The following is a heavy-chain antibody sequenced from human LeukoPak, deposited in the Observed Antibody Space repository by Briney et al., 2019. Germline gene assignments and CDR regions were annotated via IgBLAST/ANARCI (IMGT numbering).Heavy chain of an antibody. V-gene: IGHV1-8*01. Sequence: ASVKVSCKASGYIFTTYDITWVRQAPGQGLEWMGWMNPNSGNTGSVQKFQGRVTMTRNTSINTAYLELSSQGSEDTAMYYCARSVAGDALDIWGQGTMVTVSS. D-gene: IGHD6-19*01. CDR1: GYIFTTYD. J-gene: IGHJ3*02. CDR2: MNPNSGNT. CDR3: ARSVAGDALDI.